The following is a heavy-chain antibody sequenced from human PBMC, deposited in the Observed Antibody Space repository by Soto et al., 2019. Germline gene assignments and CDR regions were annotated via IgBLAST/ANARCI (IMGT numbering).Heavy chain of an antibody. CDR1: GGSFSGYD. V-gene: IGHV4-34*01. CDR3: ARTYCGGDCPY. D-gene: IGHD2-21*02. J-gene: IGHJ4*02. Sequence: PSETLSLTCAVYGGSFSGYDWSWIRQPPGKGLEWIGEINHSGSTNYNPSLKSRVTISVDTSKNQFSLKLSSVTAADTAVYYCARTYCGGDCPYWGQGTLVTVSS. CDR2: INHSGST.